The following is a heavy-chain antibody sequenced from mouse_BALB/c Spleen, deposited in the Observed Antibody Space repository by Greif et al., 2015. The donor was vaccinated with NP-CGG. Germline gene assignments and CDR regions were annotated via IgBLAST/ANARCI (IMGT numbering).Heavy chain of an antibody. CDR2: INPSNGGA. D-gene: IGHD1-2*01. Sequence: QVQLKQSGAELVKPGASVKLSCKASGYTFISYYMYWVKQRPGQGLEWIGEINPSNGGANLNEKFKSKATLTVDKSSSXAYMQLSSLTSEDSAVYFCTRGRRRDFDFWGQGTTLTVSS. CDR3: TRGRRRDFDF. V-gene: IGHV1S81*02. CDR1: GYTFISYY. J-gene: IGHJ2*01.